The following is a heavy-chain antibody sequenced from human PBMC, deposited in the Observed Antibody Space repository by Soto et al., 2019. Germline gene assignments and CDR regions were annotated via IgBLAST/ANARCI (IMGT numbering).Heavy chain of an antibody. CDR1: GYTFTSYY. CDR3: AREQGFWSGFTQNYYYYGMDV. CDR2: INPSGGST. V-gene: IGHV1-46*01. Sequence: QVQLVQSGAEVKKPGASVKVSCKASGYTFTSYYMHWVRQAPGQGLEWMGIINPSGGSTSYAQKFQGRVTMTRDTSTSTVYMELSSLRSEDTAVYYCAREQGFWSGFTQNYYYYGMDVWGQGTTVTVSS. D-gene: IGHD3-3*01. J-gene: IGHJ6*02.